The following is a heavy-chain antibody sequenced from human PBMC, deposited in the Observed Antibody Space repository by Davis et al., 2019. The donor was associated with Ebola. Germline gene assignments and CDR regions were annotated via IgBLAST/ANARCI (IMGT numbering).Heavy chain of an antibody. J-gene: IGHJ4*02. CDR1: GYTFTNYG. CDR3: ARLCSSSCPNDY. D-gene: IGHD6-13*01. V-gene: IGHV1-2*06. CDR2: MNPLSGGT. Sequence: AASVKVSCKASGYTFTNYGITWVRQAPGQGLEWMGRMNPLSGGTNYAQQFQGRVTMIRDTSISTAYMELSRLTYDDTAVYYCARLCSSSCPNDYWGQGTLVTVSS.